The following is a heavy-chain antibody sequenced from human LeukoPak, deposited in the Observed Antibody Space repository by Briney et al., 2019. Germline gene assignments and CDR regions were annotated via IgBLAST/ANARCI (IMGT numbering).Heavy chain of an antibody. V-gene: IGHV1-2*04. CDR1: GYTFTGHY. Sequence: SVKVSCKASGYTFTGHYMHWVRQAPGQGLEWMGWINPNSGGTNYAQKFQDWVTMTRETSISTAYMELSRLRSDDTAVYYCARAMVRGVNWCDPWGQGTLVSVSS. D-gene: IGHD3-10*01. J-gene: IGHJ5*02. CDR3: ARAMVRGVNWCDP. CDR2: INPNSGGT.